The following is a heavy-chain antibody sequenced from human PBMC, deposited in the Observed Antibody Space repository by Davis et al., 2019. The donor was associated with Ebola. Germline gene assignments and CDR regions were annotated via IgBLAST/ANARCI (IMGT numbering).Heavy chain of an antibody. V-gene: IGHV4-4*07. CDR2: IYTSGSP. J-gene: IGHJ2*01. Sequence: PSETLSLTCIVSGGSMTDHYWSWIRQPAGKRLEWIGRIYTSGSPNYNPSLKSRVTMSIHTSKNQFSLKLSSVTAADTAVYYCAREHPRASWYFDLWGRGTLVTVSS. CDR3: AREHPRASWYFDL. CDR1: GGSMTDHY.